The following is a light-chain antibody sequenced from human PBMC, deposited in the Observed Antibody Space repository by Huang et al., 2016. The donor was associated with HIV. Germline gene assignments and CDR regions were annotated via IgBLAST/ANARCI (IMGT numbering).Light chain of an antibody. CDR3: QQYQSIPWT. J-gene: IGKJ1*01. V-gene: IGKV1-NL1*01. Sequence: DIQMTQSPSSLSAYVGERVTITCRASQGIGNSLAWYQHKPEKPPRRLHYATSRFERGVPSRFSGSGSGAHYTLTITPLHPEDSASYCCQQYQSIPWTFGQGTKVEIK. CDR1: QGIGNS. CDR2: ATS.